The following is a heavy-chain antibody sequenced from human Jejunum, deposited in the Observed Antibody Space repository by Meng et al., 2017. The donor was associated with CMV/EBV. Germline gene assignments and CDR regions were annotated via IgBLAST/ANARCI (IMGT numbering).Heavy chain of an antibody. CDR1: GFTFSSYW. CDR3: AKYNYGIDY. J-gene: IGHJ4*02. CDR2: IKTDGSDK. V-gene: IGHV3-7*02. D-gene: IGHD5-18*01. Sequence: PVVESWGGLVQPGGSLRLSCAASGFTFSSYWMTWVRQASGKGLEWVANIKTDGSDKNYVDSVKGRFTIPRDNAQNSLYLQMNSLRAEDTAVYYCAKYNYGIDYWGQGTLVTVSS.